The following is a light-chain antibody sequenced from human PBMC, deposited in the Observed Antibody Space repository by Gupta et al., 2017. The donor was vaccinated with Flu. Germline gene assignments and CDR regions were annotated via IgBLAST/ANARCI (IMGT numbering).Light chain of an antibody. J-gene: IGKJ4*01. Sequence: DIQLTQSPSFLSASVGDRVTITCRASQGNNSYLAWYQQRPGKAPKLLIFAAATLRSGVPSRFSGSGSGTEFTLTISSLQPEDFASYYCQQLNSYPPTFGGGTKVEIK. V-gene: IGKV1-9*01. CDR1: QGNNSY. CDR2: AAA. CDR3: QQLNSYPPT.